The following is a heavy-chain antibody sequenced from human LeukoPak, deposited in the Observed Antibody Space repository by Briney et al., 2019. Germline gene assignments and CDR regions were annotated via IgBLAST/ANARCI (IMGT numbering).Heavy chain of an antibody. Sequence: ASVKVSCKASGYTFTGYYMHWVRQAPGQGLEWMGWMNPNSGNTGYVQKFQGRVTMTRNTSISTAYMELSSLRSEDTAVYYCARGHGWGYYYYGMDVWGQGTTVTVSS. CDR1: GYTFTGYY. CDR2: MNPNSGNT. CDR3: ARGHGWGYYYYGMDV. J-gene: IGHJ6*02. V-gene: IGHV1-8*02. D-gene: IGHD3-16*01.